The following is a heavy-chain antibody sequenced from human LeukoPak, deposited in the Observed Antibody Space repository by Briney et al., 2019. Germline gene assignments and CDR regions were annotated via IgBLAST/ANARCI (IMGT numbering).Heavy chain of an antibody. CDR3: ASKLWGNWFDP. D-gene: IGHD3-16*01. Sequence: PGGSLRLSCAASGFTSSSYSMSWVRQAPGKGLEWVSSISSSSTYMYYADSVKGRFTISRDNAKNSLNLQMNSLRAEGTAVYYCASKLWGNWFDPWGQGTLVTVSS. V-gene: IGHV3-21*01. CDR1: GFTSSSYS. CDR2: ISSSSTYM. J-gene: IGHJ5*02.